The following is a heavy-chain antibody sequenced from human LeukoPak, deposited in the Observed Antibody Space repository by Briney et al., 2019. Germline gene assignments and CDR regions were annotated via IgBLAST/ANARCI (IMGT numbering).Heavy chain of an antibody. CDR3: ARHQYSYGSSLDY. J-gene: IGHJ4*02. V-gene: IGHV5-10-1*01. D-gene: IGHD3-10*01. CDR2: IDPSDSYT. CDR1: GYSFTNYW. Sequence: GESPKISCKGSGYSFTNYWISWVRQMPGKGLERMGRIDPSDSYTNYSPSFEGHVTISADNSITTASLQWSRLKASDTAIYYCARHQYSYGSSLDYWGQGTLVTVSS.